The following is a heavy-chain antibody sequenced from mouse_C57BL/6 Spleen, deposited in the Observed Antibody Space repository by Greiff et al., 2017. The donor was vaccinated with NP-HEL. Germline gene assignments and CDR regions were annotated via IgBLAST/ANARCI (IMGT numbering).Heavy chain of an antibody. D-gene: IGHD1-1*01. Sequence: QVQLQQPGAELVKPGASVKMSCKASGYTFTSYWITWVKQRPGQGLEWIGDIYPGSGSTNYNEKFKSKATLTVDTSSNTAYMQLSSLTSEDSAVYYCARSYYYGSDDMDYWGQGTSVTVSS. J-gene: IGHJ4*01. CDR2: IYPGSGST. CDR3: ARSYYYGSDDMDY. V-gene: IGHV1-55*01. CDR1: GYTFTSYW.